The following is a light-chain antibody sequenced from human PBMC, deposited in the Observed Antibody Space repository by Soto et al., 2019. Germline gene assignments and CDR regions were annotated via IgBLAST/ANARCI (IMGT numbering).Light chain of an antibody. Sequence: EIVMMQSPATLSVSPGERATLSCRASQSLNSNLAWYQQKPGQAPRLLIYGASTRATGIPARFSGSGSGTEFTLTISSLQSEDFAVYYCQQYNNWPPWTFGQGTKVEIK. CDR2: GAS. CDR3: QQYNNWPPWT. CDR1: QSLNSN. J-gene: IGKJ1*01. V-gene: IGKV3-15*01.